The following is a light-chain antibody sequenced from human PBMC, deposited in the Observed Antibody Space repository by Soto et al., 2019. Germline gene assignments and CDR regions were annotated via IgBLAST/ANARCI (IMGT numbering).Light chain of an antibody. CDR3: SSYTSSRAYV. J-gene: IGLJ1*01. Sequence: LTQPASVSGSPGQSITISCTGTSSDVGGYNYVSWYQQQLGKAPKLMIHEVSNRPSGVSNRFSGSKSGNTASLTISGLQAEDEADYYCSSYTSSRAYVFGSGTKVNV. CDR1: SSDVGGYNY. CDR2: EVS. V-gene: IGLV2-14*01.